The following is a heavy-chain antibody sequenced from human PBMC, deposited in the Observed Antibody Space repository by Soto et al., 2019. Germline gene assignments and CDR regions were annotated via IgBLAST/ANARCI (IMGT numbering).Heavy chain of an antibody. J-gene: IGHJ6*02. CDR3: ARDGVVAIDATIPAPHYYYGMDV. CDR1: GGTFSSYA. Sequence: QVQLVQSGAEFKKPGYSVKVSCKASGGTFSSYAISWVRQAPGQGLEWMGGIIPIFGTANYAKKFQGRVTITADTSTSTADMALSSRRSEDTAVYYCARDGVVAIDATIPAPHYYYGMDVCGQGTTVTVSS. CDR2: IIPIFGTA. V-gene: IGHV1-69*06. D-gene: IGHD5-12*01.